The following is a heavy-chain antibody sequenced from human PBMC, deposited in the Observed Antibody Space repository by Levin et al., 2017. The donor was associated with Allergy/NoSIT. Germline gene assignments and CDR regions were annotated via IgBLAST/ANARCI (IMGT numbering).Heavy chain of an antibody. D-gene: IGHD6-6*01. CDR1: GYIFTDYY. Sequence: ASVKVSCKTSGYIFTDYYIHWVRQAPGQGLEWMGWINPNTGRTSYAQRFQGRVTMTSDTSTGTAYMELFNLRSADTAMFYCTTVDSTAAVIATRPDRGVDPWGQGTLVTVSS. CDR2: INPNTGRT. CDR3: TTVDSTAAVIATRPDRGVDP. V-gene: IGHV1-2*02. J-gene: IGHJ5*02.